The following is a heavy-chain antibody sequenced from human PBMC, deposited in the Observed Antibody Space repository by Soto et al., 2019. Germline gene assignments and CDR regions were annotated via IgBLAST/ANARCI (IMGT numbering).Heavy chain of an antibody. V-gene: IGHV3-30*18. CDR2: ISYDGSNK. CDR1: GFTFSSYG. CDR3: AKDHYYDSSGYLVDY. Sequence: PXGSLKLSCAASGFTFSSYGMHWVRQAPGKGLEWVAVISYDGSNKYYADSVKGRFTISRDNSKNTLYLQMNSLRAEDTAVYYCAKDHYYDSSGYLVDYWGQGTLVTVSS. D-gene: IGHD3-22*01. J-gene: IGHJ4*02.